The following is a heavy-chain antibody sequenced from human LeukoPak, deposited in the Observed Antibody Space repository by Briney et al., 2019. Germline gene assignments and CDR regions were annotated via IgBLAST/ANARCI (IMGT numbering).Heavy chain of an antibody. D-gene: IGHD5-12*01. J-gene: IGHJ6*03. CDR2: ISAYNGNT. V-gene: IGHV1-18*01. CDR3: ARVGQYSGYDWFYYYYMDV. CDR1: GYTFTSYG. Sequence: PEASVKVSCKASGYTFTSYGISWVRQAPGQGLEWMGWISAYNGNTNYAQKLQGRVTMTTDTSTSTAYMELRSLRSDDTAVYYCARVGQYSGYDWFYYYYMDVWGKGTTVTISS.